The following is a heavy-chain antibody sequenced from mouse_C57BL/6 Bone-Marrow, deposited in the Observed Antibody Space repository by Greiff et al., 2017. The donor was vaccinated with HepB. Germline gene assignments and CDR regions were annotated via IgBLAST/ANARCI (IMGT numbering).Heavy chain of an antibody. J-gene: IGHJ4*01. Sequence: VKLMESGAELVRPGTSVKMSCKASGYTFTNYWIGWAKQRPGHGLEWIGDIYPGGGYTNYNEKFKGKATLTADKSSSTAYMQFSSLTSEDSAIYYCARGWYYYAMDYWGQGTSVTVSS. D-gene: IGHD1-1*02. CDR1: GYTFTNYW. CDR3: ARGWYYYAMDY. CDR2: IYPGGGYT. V-gene: IGHV1-63*01.